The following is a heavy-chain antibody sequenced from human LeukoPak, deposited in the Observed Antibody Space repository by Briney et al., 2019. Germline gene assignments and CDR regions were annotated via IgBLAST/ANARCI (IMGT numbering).Heavy chain of an antibody. CDR2: TYYRSKWYI. J-gene: IGHJ3*02. D-gene: IGHD6-13*01. CDR3: ARKYSSSWYDALDI. CDR1: GDTVSSNSAA. Sequence: SQTLSLTCAISGDTVSSNSAAWNWIRQSPSRGLEWLGRTYYRSKWYIDYAISVKSRITINPDTSKNQFSLQLNSVTPEDTAVYYCARKYSSSWYDALDIWGQGTMVTVSS. V-gene: IGHV6-1*01.